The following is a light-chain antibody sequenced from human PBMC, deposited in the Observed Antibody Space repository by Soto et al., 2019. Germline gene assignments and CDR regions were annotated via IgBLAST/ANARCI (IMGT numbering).Light chain of an antibody. CDR2: GAS. J-gene: IGKJ1*01. CDR1: QSVSSSH. Sequence: EIVLTQSPGTLSLSPGERGTLSCRASQSVSSSHLARYQQKPGQAPRLLIYGASSRATGIPDRFSGSGSGTDFSLTISRLEPEDFAVYYCQQYGSSPWTFGQGTKVEVK. V-gene: IGKV3-20*01. CDR3: QQYGSSPWT.